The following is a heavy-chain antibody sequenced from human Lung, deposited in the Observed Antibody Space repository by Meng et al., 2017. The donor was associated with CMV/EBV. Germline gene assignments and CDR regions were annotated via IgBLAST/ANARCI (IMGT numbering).Heavy chain of an antibody. CDR3: ARDRPTHLIYCSNDNCYSNAMDV. D-gene: IGHD2-2*01. CDR2: ISSSGSTV. J-gene: IGHJ6*02. Sequence: GGSLRLXCTAPGFTFSSYEMNWVRQAPGKGLEWVSYISSSGSTVSYGDSVKGRFTISRDNAKNSLYLQMNSLRAEDTAVYYCARDRPTHLIYCSNDNCYSNAMDVWGQGTTVTVSS. V-gene: IGHV3-48*03. CDR1: GFTFSSYE.